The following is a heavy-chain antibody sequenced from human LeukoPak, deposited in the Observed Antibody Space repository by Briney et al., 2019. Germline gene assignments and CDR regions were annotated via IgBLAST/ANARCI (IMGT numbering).Heavy chain of an antibody. V-gene: IGHV4-4*07. CDR1: GASISTYY. J-gene: IGHJ6*04. D-gene: IGHD1-26*01. Sequence: SETRSLTCTVSGASISTYYWSWFRQPAGKGLEWIGRIHASGSTYYNPSLKSRVSMSIDMSKNQFSLRLNSVTAADTAVFYCARDIGSRIWGKGTTVIVSS. CDR2: IHASGST. CDR3: ARDIGSRI.